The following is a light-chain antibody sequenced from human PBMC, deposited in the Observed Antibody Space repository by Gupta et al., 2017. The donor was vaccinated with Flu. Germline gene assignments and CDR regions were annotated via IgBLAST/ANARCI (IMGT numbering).Light chain of an antibody. CDR3: RRGTHPWT. V-gene: IGKV2-30*01. Sequence: DVVMTQSPLSLPVTLGQPASISCRSSQSLVYKNGITYLNWFQQRPGQSPRRIIYEVSKRDSGVPDRFSGSGEGNDFTLKSSRGEAEDVGVYYFRRGTHPWTFGQGTRLEI. CDR2: EVS. CDR1: QSLVYKNGITY. J-gene: IGKJ2*02.